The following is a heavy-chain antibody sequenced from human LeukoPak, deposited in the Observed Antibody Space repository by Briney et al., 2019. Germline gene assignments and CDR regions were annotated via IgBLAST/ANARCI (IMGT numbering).Heavy chain of an antibody. Sequence: SGGSLRLSCAASGFTFSSYEMNWVRQAPGKGLEWVSYISSSGSTIYYADSVKGRFTISRDNAKNSLYLQTNSLRAEDTAVYYCAREVQRITMVRGVIFRWFDPWGQGTLVTVSS. D-gene: IGHD3-10*01. CDR1: GFTFSSYE. CDR3: AREVQRITMVRGVIFRWFDP. CDR2: ISSSGSTI. J-gene: IGHJ5*02. V-gene: IGHV3-48*03.